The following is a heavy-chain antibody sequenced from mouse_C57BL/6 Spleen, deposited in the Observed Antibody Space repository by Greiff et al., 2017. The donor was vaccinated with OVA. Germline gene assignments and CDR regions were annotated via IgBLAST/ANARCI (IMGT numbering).Heavy chain of an antibody. V-gene: IGHV5-17*01. Sequence: EVHLVESGGGLVKPGGSLKLSCAASGFTFSDYGMHWVRQAPEKGLEWVAYISSGSSTIYYADTVKGRFTISRDNAKNTLFLQMTSLRSEDTAMYYCAREGQLRLPLYFDYWGQGTTLTVSS. D-gene: IGHD3-2*02. J-gene: IGHJ2*01. CDR1: GFTFSDYG. CDR2: ISSGSSTI. CDR3: AREGQLRLPLYFDY.